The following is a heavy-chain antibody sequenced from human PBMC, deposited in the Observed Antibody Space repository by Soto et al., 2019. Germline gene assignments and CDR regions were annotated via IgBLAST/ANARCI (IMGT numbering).Heavy chain of an antibody. Sequence: SETLYLTCTVSGGSISSSYWSWIRQPPGKGLEWIGYIYDSGSTYYNSSLKSRVTMSVDTSKNQFSLKLSSVTAADTAVYYCARGPLNMIVVVSPFDYWGQGTLVTVSS. CDR3: ARGPLNMIVVVSPFDY. V-gene: IGHV4-59*12. D-gene: IGHD3-22*01. CDR1: GGSISSSY. CDR2: IYDSGST. J-gene: IGHJ4*02.